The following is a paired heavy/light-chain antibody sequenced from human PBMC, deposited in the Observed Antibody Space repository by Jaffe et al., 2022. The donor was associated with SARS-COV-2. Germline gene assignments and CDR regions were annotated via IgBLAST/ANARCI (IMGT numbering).Light chain of an antibody. CDR2: KDD. CDR1: SSNIGRDY. Sequence: QSVLTQPPSVSAAPGQKVTISCSGSSSNIGRDYVSWYQQLPGTAPKLLIYKDDKRPSGIPDRFSGSKSGTSATLGITGLQTGDEADYYCGTWENSLGAWVFGGGTKLTVL. V-gene: IGLV1-51*02. CDR3: GTWENSLGAWV. J-gene: IGLJ3*02.
Heavy chain of an antibody. D-gene: IGHD2-21*02. CDR2: IYYSGRT. Sequence: QLQLQESGPGLVKPSETLSLTCTVSGGSISSSTCHWGWIRQPPGKGLEFIGVIYYSGRTYYDPSLKSRVTISMDTSKNQLSLKVTSVTAADTAVYYCGRLFNCDRRSGGACSFDSWGQGTLLTVSS. CDR3: GRLFNCDRRSGGACSFDS. J-gene: IGHJ4*02. V-gene: IGHV4-39*01. CDR1: GGSISSSTCH.